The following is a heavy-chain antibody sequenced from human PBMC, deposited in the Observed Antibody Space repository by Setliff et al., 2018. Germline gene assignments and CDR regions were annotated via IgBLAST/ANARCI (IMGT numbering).Heavy chain of an antibody. Sequence: GSLRLSCAASGFTFSSYGMHWVRQAPGKGLEWVAFIRYDGSNKYYADSVKGRFTISRDNSKNTLYLQMNSLRAEDTAVYYCAKSGIQLWGIDYWGQGTLVTVSS. V-gene: IGHV3-30*02. D-gene: IGHD5-18*01. J-gene: IGHJ4*02. CDR1: GFTFSSYG. CDR3: AKSGIQLWGIDY. CDR2: IRYDGSNK.